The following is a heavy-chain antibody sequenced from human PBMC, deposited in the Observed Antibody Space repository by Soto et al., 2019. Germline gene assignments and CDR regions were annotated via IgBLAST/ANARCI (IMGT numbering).Heavy chain of an antibody. V-gene: IGHV3-23*01. CDR2: IIVSADSI. J-gene: IGHJ4*02. Sequence: GGVLRLSCAAPGITFSSFVMSWVCQAALIVLECVSIIIVSADSIYYADLVKRRFTFSRDTSKNTLYLQLISLRAEDWGMYYCAKGAWSSGWYYFESWGQGALVIVPS. CDR1: GITFSSFV. CDR3: AKGAWSSGWYYFES. D-gene: IGHD6-19*01.